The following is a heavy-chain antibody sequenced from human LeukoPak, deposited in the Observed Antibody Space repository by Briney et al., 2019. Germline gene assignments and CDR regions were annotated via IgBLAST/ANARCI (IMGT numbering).Heavy chain of an antibody. CDR3: ARDVSGVTGGDV. CDR2: INPNSGGT. Sequence: GASVKVSCKASGYTFTGYYMHWVRQAPGQGLELEGWINPNSGGTNYAQKFQGRVTMTRDTSISTAYMELSRLRSDDTAVYYCARDVSGVTGGDVWGQGTTVTVSS. D-gene: IGHD1-26*01. J-gene: IGHJ6*02. CDR1: GYTFTGYY. V-gene: IGHV1-2*02.